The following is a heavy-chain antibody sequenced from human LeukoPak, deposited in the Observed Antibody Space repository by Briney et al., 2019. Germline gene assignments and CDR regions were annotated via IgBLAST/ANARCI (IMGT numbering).Heavy chain of an antibody. J-gene: IGHJ4*02. V-gene: IGHV3-21*01. Sequence: GGSLRLSCAASGFTFSSYSMNWVRQAPGKGLEWVSSISSSSSYIYYADSVKGRFTISRDNAKNSLYLQMNSLRAEDTAVYYCAHADSSGWLLVYWGQGTLVTVSS. CDR3: AHADSSGWLLVY. CDR1: GFTFSSYS. D-gene: IGHD6-19*01. CDR2: ISSSSSYI.